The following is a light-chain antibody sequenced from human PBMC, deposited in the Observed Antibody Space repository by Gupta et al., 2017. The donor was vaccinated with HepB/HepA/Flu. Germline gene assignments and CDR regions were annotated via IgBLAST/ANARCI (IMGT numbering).Light chain of an antibody. CDR2: DVS. V-gene: IGLV2-14*03. Sequence: QSALTQPASVSGSPGQSITISCTGPSSDVGGYNYVSWYQQHPGKAPKLMIYDVSKRPSGVSNRFSGSKSGNTASLTIPGLQAEDEADYYCSSYTSSSTRVFGGGTKLTVL. CDR3: SSYTSSSTRV. J-gene: IGLJ2*01. CDR1: SSDVGGYNY.